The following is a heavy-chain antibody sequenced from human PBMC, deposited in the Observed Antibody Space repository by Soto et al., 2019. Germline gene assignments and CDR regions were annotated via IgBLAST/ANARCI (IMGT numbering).Heavy chain of an antibody. V-gene: IGHV1-3*01. J-gene: IGHJ5*02. CDR3: ATSGASSPGNWFDP. Sequence: QGQLVQSGAEVKKPGASVKVSCKTSGYTFTRHAIHWVRQAPGQSLEWMGWINADNGDTKYSQEFQDRVTITRDTSASRAYMELNSLTSEDTAVYYCATSGASSPGNWFDPWGQGTLVTVSS. D-gene: IGHD6-13*01. CDR2: INADNGDT. CDR1: GYTFTRHA.